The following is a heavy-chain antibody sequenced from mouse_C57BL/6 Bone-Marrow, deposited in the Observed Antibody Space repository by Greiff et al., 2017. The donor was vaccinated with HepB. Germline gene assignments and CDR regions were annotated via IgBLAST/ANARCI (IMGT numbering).Heavy chain of an antibody. CDR1: GYSITSGYY. CDR2: ISYDGSN. V-gene: IGHV3-6*01. Sequence: EVQLQESGPGLVKPSQSLSLTCSVTGYSITSGYYWNWIRQFPGNKLEWMGYISYDGSNNYNPSLKNRISITRDTSNNQFFLKLNSVTTEDTATYYCAREGAYFDVWGTGTTVTVSS. J-gene: IGHJ1*03. CDR3: AREGAYFDV.